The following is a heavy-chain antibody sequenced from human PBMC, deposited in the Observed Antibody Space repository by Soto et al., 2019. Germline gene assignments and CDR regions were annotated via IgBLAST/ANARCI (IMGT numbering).Heavy chain of an antibody. D-gene: IGHD3-3*01. V-gene: IGHV1-8*01. CDR2: MNPNSGNT. CDR3: ARAVGLYDFWSGYFVRGYYYYGMDV. J-gene: IGHJ6*02. CDR1: GYTFTSYD. Sequence: GASVKVSCKASGYTFTSYDINWVRQATGQGLEWMGWMNPNSGNTGYAQKLQGRVTMTRNTSISTAYMELSSLRSEDTAVYYCARAVGLYDFWSGYFVRGYYYYGMDVWGQGTTVTVSS.